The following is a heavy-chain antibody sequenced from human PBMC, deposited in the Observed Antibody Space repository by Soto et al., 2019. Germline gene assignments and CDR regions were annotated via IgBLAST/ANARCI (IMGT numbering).Heavy chain of an antibody. V-gene: IGHV6-1*01. J-gene: IGHJ3*02. CDR2: TYYRSKWYN. Sequence: SQTLSLTCAISGDSVSSNSAAWNWIRQSPSRGLEWLGRTYYRSKWYNDYAVSVKSRITINPDTSKNQFSLQLNSVTPEDTAVYYCARDPSAPRWLQPRAFDIWGQGTMVTVSS. D-gene: IGHD5-12*01. CDR3: ARDPSAPRWLQPRAFDI. CDR1: GDSVSSNSAA.